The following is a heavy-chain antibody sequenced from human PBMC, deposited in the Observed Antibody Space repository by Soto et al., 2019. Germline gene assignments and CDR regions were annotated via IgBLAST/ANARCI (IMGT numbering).Heavy chain of an antibody. CDR1: GGSISSYY. CDR2: IYTSGST. V-gene: IGHV4-4*07. D-gene: IGHD6-19*01. J-gene: IGHJ2*01. CDR3: ARDHPVAVAGNVFWYFDL. Sequence: QVQLQESGPGLVKPSETLSLTCTVSGGSISSYYWSWIRQPAGKGLEWIGCIYTSGSTNYNPSLKSRVTMSVDTSKNQFSLKLSSVTAADTAVYYCARDHPVAVAGNVFWYFDLWGRGTLVTVSS.